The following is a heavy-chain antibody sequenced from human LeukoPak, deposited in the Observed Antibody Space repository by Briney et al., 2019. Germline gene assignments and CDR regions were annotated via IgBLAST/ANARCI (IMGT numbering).Heavy chain of an antibody. V-gene: IGHV4-39*07. Sequence: PSETLSLTCTVSGGSISSSSYYWGWIRQPPGKGLEWIGSIYYSGSTYYNPSLKSRVTISVDTSKNQFSLKLSSVTAADTAVYYCARMDWNYAGSKAFDIWGQGTMVTVSS. D-gene: IGHD1-7*01. CDR3: ARMDWNYAGSKAFDI. CDR1: GGSISSSSYY. J-gene: IGHJ3*02. CDR2: IYYSGST.